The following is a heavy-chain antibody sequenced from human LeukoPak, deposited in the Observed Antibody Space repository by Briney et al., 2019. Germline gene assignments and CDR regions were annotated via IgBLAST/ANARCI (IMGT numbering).Heavy chain of an antibody. J-gene: IGHJ6*03. CDR1: GGSIISSSYY. D-gene: IGHD6-13*01. CDR2: IYYSGST. CDR3: ARETAAGTVVFYYYYYMDV. Sequence: SETLSLTCTVSGGSIISSSYYWGWLRQPPGTGLEWIGSIYYSGSTYYNPSLKSRVTISVNTSKNQFSLKLSSVTAADTAVYYCARETAAGTVVFYYYYYMDVWGKGTTVTVSS. V-gene: IGHV4-39*07.